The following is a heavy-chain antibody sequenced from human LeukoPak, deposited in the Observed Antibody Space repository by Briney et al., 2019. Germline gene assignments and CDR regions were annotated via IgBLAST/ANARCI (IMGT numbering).Heavy chain of an antibody. CDR3: ARDPNYSYRYSGSYRVFDY. D-gene: IGHD1-26*01. Sequence: QPGGSLRLSCAASGFTFSSYWMHWVRQAPGKGLVWVSRINSDGSSTRDADSVKGRFTISRDNAKNTLYLRMNSLRAEDTAVYYCARDPNYSYRYSGSYRVFDYWGQGTLVTVSS. V-gene: IGHV3-74*01. CDR1: GFTFSSYW. CDR2: INSDGSST. J-gene: IGHJ4*02.